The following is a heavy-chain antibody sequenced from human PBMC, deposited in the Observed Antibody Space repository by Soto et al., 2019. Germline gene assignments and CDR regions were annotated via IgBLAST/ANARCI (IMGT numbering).Heavy chain of an antibody. J-gene: IGHJ4*02. CDR1: GGSISSYY. V-gene: IGHV4-59*01. D-gene: IGHD3-10*01. Sequence: SETLSLTCTVSGGSISSYYWSWIRQPPGKGLEWIGYIYDSGSTNYNPSLKSRVTISVDTSKNQFSLRLTSVTAADTAVYYCARARIWFGELNYFDYWGQGTLVTVSS. CDR3: ARARIWFGELNYFDY. CDR2: IYDSGST.